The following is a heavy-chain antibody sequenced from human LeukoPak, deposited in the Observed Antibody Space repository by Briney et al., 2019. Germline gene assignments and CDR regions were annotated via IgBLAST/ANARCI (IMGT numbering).Heavy chain of an antibody. D-gene: IGHD5-12*01. V-gene: IGHV3-30*02. Sequence: GGSLRLSCAASGFTFSSYAMNWGRQAPGKGLQWVAFLRYDGSNKYYADSVRGRFTISRDNSKNTLYLQMNSLRVEDTAVYYCAREGGSGYEGDAFDIWGQGTMVTVSS. J-gene: IGHJ3*02. CDR1: GFTFSSYA. CDR3: AREGGSGYEGDAFDI. CDR2: LRYDGSNK.